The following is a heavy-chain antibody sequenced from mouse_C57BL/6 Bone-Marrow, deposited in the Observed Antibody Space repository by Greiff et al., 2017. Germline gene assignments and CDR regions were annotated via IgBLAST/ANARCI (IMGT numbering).Heavy chain of an antibody. CDR1: GYTFTSYD. CDR3: ASLEFDGSSGDWYFDV. D-gene: IGHD1-1*01. J-gene: IGHJ1*03. Sequence: QVQLQQSGPELVKPGASVKLSCKASGYTFTSYDINWVKQRPGQGLEWIGWIYPRDGSTKYNEKFKGKATLTVDTSSSTAYMGLHSLTSEDSAVYFCASLEFDGSSGDWYFDVWGTGTTVTVSS. V-gene: IGHV1-85*01. CDR2: IYPRDGST.